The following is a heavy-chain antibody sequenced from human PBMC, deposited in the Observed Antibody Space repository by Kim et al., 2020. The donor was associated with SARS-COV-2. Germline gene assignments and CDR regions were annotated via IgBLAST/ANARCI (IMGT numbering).Heavy chain of an antibody. V-gene: IGHV1-3*01. Sequence: DSQKLQGRASITRDTAARTAYMKLSRLRSEDTAVYYCARIPDTAMPMDYWGQGTLVTVSS. CDR3: ARIPDTAMPMDY. D-gene: IGHD5-18*01. J-gene: IGHJ4*02.